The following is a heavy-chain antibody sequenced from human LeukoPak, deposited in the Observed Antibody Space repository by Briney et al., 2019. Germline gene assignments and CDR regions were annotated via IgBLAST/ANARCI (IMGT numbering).Heavy chain of an antibody. V-gene: IGHV3-23*01. D-gene: IGHD2-15*01. CDR3: AKVHCSGGSCYRGYYYYGMDV. Sequence: PGGSLRLSCAASRFTFSSYAMSWVRQAPGKGLEWVSAISGSGGSTYYADSVKGRFTISRDNSKHTLYLQMNSLRAEDTAVYYCAKVHCSGGSCYRGYYYYGMDVWGQGTTVTVSS. CDR2: ISGSGGST. CDR1: RFTFSSYA. J-gene: IGHJ6*02.